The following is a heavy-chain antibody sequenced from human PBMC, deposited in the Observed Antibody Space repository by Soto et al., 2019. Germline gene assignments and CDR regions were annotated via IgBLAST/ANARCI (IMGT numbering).Heavy chain of an antibody. V-gene: IGHV3-64D*06. CDR1: GFTFSSYA. J-gene: IGHJ4*02. CDR3: VKDRRYSGYKIDFDY. CDR2: ISSNGGST. D-gene: IGHD5-12*01. Sequence: GGSLRLSCAASGFTFSSYAMSWVRQAPGKGLEYVSAISSNGGSTYYADSVKGRFTISRDNSKNTLYLQMSSLRAEDTAVYYCVKDRRYSGYKIDFDYWGQGTLVTVSS.